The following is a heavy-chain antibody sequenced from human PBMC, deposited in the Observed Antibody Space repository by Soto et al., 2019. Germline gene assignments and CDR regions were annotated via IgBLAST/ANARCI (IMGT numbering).Heavy chain of an antibody. CDR1: GFTFSNYG. J-gene: IGHJ4*02. Sequence: EVQLLESGGGLVQPGGSLSLSCAASGFTFSNYGITWFRQAPGKGLEWVSGITNTGGGTYYADSGKSRFTISRDNSKNTLYQQMNTLRAEDTAIYYCAKQFRLNDYWGQGTLVTVSS. CDR2: ITNTGGGT. D-gene: IGHD2-21*01. CDR3: AKQFRLNDY. V-gene: IGHV3-23*01.